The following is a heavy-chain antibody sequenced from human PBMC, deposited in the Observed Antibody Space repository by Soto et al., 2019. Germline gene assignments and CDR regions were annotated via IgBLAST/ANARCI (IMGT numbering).Heavy chain of an antibody. J-gene: IGHJ6*02. V-gene: IGHV3-23*01. CDR2: ISGSGGST. CDR3: AKEDSGSYYYYYYGMDV. D-gene: IGHD1-26*01. Sequence: GGSLRLSCAASGFTFSSYAMSWVRQAPGKGLEWVSAISGSGGSTYYADSVKGRFTISRDNSKNTLYLQMNSLRAEDTAVYYCAKEDSGSYYYYYYGMDVWGQGTTVTVSS. CDR1: GFTFSSYA.